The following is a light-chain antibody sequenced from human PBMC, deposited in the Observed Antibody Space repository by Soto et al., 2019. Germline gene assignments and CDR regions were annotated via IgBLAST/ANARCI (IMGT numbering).Light chain of an antibody. Sequence: EIVLTQSPATLSLSPGERATLSYRASQSVSSYLAWYQQKPGQAPRLLIYDASNRATGIPARFSGSGSGTEFTLTISSLEPEDFEVYYCQQRSNWPWTFGQGTKVDIK. CDR2: DAS. CDR3: QQRSNWPWT. J-gene: IGKJ1*01. CDR1: QSVSSY. V-gene: IGKV3-11*01.